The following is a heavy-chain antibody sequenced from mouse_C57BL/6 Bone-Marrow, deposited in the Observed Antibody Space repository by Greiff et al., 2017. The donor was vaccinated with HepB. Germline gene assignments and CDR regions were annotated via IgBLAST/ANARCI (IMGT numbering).Heavy chain of an antibody. D-gene: IGHD1-1*01. J-gene: IGHJ2*01. CDR2: INPGSGGT. V-gene: IGHV1-54*01. CDR1: GYAFTNYL. CDR3: ARGDYYGSSLDY. Sequence: QVQLKQSGAELVRPGTSVKVSCKASGYAFTNYLIEGVKQRPGQGLEWIGVINPGSGGTNYHDKFKGKATQTAENYSSTAYMQLSSLTSDDSAVYFCARGDYYGSSLDYWGQGTTLTVSS.